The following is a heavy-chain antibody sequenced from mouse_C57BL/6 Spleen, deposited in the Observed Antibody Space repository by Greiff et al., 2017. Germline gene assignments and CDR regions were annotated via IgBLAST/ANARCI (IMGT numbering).Heavy chain of an antibody. CDR1: GFTFSSYA. CDR2: ISDGGSYT. CDR3: ARGVYYDYSFDY. Sequence: EVQGVESGGGLVKPGGSLKLSCAASGFTFSSYAMSWVRQTPETRLEWVATISDGGSYTYYPDNVKGRFTSSRDNAKNNLYLQMSHMKSEDTAMYYCARGVYYDYSFDYWGQGTTLTVSS. D-gene: IGHD2-4*01. J-gene: IGHJ2*01. V-gene: IGHV5-4*01.